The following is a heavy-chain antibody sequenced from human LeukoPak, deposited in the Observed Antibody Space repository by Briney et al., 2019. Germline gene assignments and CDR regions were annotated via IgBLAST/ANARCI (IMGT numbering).Heavy chain of an antibody. V-gene: IGHV3-21*01. CDR1: GFTFSIYT. J-gene: IGHJ3*02. D-gene: IGHD3-3*01. Sequence: GGSLRLSCEASGFTFSIYTMNWVRQAPGKGLEWVSLISAGSRHIYYADSVRGRFTISRDNARNSLYLQMNSLGAEDTAVYYCARGYDDFWSGRDDAFDIWGQGTMVTVSS. CDR2: ISAGSRHI. CDR3: ARGYDDFWSGRDDAFDI.